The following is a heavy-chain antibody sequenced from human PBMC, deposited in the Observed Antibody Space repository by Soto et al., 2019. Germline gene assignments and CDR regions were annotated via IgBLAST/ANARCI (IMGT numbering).Heavy chain of an antibody. V-gene: IGHV3-30*18. Sequence: QVQLVESGGGVVQPGGPLSLSCAASGFIFGTYGMHWVGQAPGKGLEWVAVISYEGSHTYYADSVKGRFTITRDNSKNTLYLQMNSLRPEDTAVYYCAKEVHCGGGSCSWSEGFDYWGQGTLLTVSS. CDR1: GFIFGTYG. D-gene: IGHD2-15*01. CDR3: AKEVHCGGGSCSWSEGFDY. J-gene: IGHJ4*02. CDR2: ISYEGSHT.